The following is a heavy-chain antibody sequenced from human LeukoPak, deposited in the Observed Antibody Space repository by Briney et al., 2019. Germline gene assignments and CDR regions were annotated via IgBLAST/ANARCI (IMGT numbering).Heavy chain of an antibody. CDR2: IRYDGSNK. CDR1: GFTFSSYG. V-gene: IGHV3-30*02. D-gene: IGHD3-22*01. CDR3: AKDLRYYDSSGY. J-gene: IGHJ4*02. Sequence: PGGSLRLSCAASGFTFSSYGMHWVRQASGKGLEWVAFIRYDGSNKYYADSVKGRFTISRDNSKNTLYLQMNSLRAEDTAVYYCAKDLRYYDSSGYWGQGTLVTVSS.